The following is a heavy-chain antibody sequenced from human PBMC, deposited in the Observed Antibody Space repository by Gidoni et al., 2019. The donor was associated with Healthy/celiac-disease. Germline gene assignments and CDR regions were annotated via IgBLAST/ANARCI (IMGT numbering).Heavy chain of an antibody. CDR3: ARTGTTFVGY. J-gene: IGHJ4*02. V-gene: IGHV3-33*01. CDR1: GFTFSSYG. CDR2: IWYDGSNK. D-gene: IGHD1-7*01. Sequence: QVQLVESGGGVVQPGRSLRLSCAASGFTFSSYGMHWVRQAPGKGLEWVAVIWYDGSNKYYADSVKGRFTISRDNSKNTLYLQMNSLRAEDTAVYYCARTGTTFVGYWGQGTLVTVSS.